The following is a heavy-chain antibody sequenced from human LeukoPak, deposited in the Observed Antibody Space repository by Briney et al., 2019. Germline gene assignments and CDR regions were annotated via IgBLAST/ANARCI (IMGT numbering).Heavy chain of an antibody. CDR1: GGCISRYY. CDR2: IYYSGST. V-gene: IGHV4-59*08. CDR3: ARRFAIGHYYYGTDV. Sequence: ETLSLTCAVSGGCISRYYWSWVRQPPGKGLEWIGYIYYSGSTNYTPSLKSRVTISVDTSKNQFSLKLSSVTAEDRAGYYCARRFAIGHYYYGTDVWGQGTTVTVSS. J-gene: IGHJ6*02. D-gene: IGHD3-10*01.